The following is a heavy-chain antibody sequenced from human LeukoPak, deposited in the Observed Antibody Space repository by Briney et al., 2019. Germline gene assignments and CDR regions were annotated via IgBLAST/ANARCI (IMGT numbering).Heavy chain of an antibody. Sequence: SETLSLTCTVSGGSISSSSYYWGWIRQPPGKGLEWIGSIYYSGSTYYNPSLKSRVTISVDTSKNQFSLKLSSVTAADTAVYYCARDRGNYDFGSASAPTPPFDP. CDR1: GGSISSSSYY. J-gene: IGHJ5*02. V-gene: IGHV4-39*07. CDR2: IYYSGST. D-gene: IGHD3-3*01. CDR3: ARDRGNYDFGSASAPTPPFDP.